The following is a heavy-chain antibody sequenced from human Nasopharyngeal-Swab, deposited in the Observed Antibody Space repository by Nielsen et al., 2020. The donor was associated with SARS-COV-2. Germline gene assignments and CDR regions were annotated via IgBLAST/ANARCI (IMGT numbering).Heavy chain of an antibody. CDR2: INHSGST. Sequence: WIRQPPGKGLEWIAEINHSGSTNYNPSLKSRVTTSVDTSKNQFSLKLSSVTAADTAVYYCARQIYDFWSGYGLVYYYYMDVWGKGTTVTVSS. D-gene: IGHD3-3*01. V-gene: IGHV4-34*13. CDR3: ARQIYDFWSGYGLVYYYYMDV. J-gene: IGHJ6*03.